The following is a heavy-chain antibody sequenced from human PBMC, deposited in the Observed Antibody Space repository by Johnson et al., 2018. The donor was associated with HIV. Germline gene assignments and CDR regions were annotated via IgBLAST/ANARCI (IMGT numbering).Heavy chain of an antibody. D-gene: IGHD1-1*01. CDR3: ARDHEAVPVAVDV. CDR2: ISYDGSNK. Sequence: QVQLVESGGGVVQPGRSLRLSCAASGFTFSSYAMHWVRQAPGKGLEWVAVISYDGSNKYYADSVKGRFTISRDNSKNTLYLQMNSLRAEDTAVYYCARDHEAVPVAVDVWGQGAMVIVAS. V-gene: IGHV3-30-3*01. J-gene: IGHJ3*01. CDR1: GFTFSSYA.